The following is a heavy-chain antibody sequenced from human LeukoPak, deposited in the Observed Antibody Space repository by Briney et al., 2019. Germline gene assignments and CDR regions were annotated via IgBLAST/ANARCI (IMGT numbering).Heavy chain of an antibody. CDR1: GFTFSNYW. J-gene: IGHJ4*02. CDR2: INTDGTGT. D-gene: IGHD1-26*01. CDR3: ARVKSGSYYPIDY. V-gene: IGHV3-74*01. Sequence: PGGSLRLSCAASGFTFSNYWMHWVRQTPGKGLVWVSRINTDGTGTSYADSVKCRFTISRDGAKNTLYLQMSGLRAEDTAVYYCARVKSGSYYPIDYWGQGTLVTVSS.